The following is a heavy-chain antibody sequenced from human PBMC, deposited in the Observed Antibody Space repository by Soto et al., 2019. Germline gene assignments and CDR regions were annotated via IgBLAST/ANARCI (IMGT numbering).Heavy chain of an antibody. CDR2: ISSSSSTI. Sequence: GGSLRLSCAASGFTFSSYSMNWVRQAPGKGLEWVSYISSSSSTIYYADSVKGRFTISRDNAKNSLYLQMNSLRDEDTAVYYCARGYQVWRPYYFDYWGQGTLVTVSS. J-gene: IGHJ4*02. CDR3: ARGYQVWRPYYFDY. D-gene: IGHD2-15*01. V-gene: IGHV3-48*02. CDR1: GFTFSSYS.